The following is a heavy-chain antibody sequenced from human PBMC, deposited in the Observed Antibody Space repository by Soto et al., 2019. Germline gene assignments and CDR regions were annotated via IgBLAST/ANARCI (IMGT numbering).Heavy chain of an antibody. CDR3: TSRTYAVKCYGVLDF. CDR1: GLSFSDHW. V-gene: IGHV3-7*03. J-gene: IGHJ6*02. D-gene: IGHD6-13*01. Sequence: GGSLRLSCETSGLSFSDHWMTWGRQAPGKGLEWVANIKQDGSEKYYVDSVKGRFTISRDNAQNSLFLQMNDLRAEDTAVYYFTSRTYAVKCYGVLDFWGQGTTVTVYS. CDR2: IKQDGSEK.